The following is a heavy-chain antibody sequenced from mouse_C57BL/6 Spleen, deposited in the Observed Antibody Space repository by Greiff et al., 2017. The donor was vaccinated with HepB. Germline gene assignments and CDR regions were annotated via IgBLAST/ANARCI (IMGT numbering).Heavy chain of an antibody. J-gene: IGHJ1*03. CDR1: GYTFTDYN. CDR2: SNPNNGGT. Sequence: EVQLQQSGPELVKPGASVKIPCKASGYTFTDYNMDWVKQSHGKSLEWIGDSNPNNGGTIYNQKFKGKATLTVDKSSSTAYMELRSLTSEDTAVYYCARGRSDWYFDVWGTGTTVTVSS. CDR3: ARGRSDWYFDV. V-gene: IGHV1-18*01.